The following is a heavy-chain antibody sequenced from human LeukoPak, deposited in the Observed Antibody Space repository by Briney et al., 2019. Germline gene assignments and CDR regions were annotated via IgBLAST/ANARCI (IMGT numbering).Heavy chain of an antibody. Sequence: GGSLRLSCAASGFTFSSHGMHWLRQAPGKGLEGVAFIRHYASNKFYADYVQGRFTISRDNSDNTVSMQMNSLRDEDTALYYCAKMGSYTTPVGADSGGYYSDYWGQGTLVTVSS. CDR3: AKMGSYTTPVGADSGGYYSDY. CDR2: IRHYASNK. J-gene: IGHJ4*02. V-gene: IGHV3-30*02. CDR1: GFTFSSHG. D-gene: IGHD1-26*01.